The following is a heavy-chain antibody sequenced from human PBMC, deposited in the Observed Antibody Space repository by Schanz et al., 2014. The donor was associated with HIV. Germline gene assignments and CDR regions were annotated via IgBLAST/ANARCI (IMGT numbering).Heavy chain of an antibody. CDR3: ARWRSGAPSN. J-gene: IGHJ4*02. D-gene: IGHD3-10*01. Sequence: VQLVESGGGVVQPRRSLRLSCAASGFTFSDHYMDWVRQAPGKGLEWVGRSKNKANGYITEYTASVKGRFTISRDDSKHSLYLQMNSLKTEDTAVYFCARWRSGAPSNWGQGTLVTVSS. CDR1: GFTFSDHY. V-gene: IGHV3-72*01. CDR2: SKNKANGYIT.